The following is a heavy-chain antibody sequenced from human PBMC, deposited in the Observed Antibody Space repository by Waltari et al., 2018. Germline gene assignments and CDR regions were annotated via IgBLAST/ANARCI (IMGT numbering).Heavy chain of an antibody. CDR3: AKAAGVAAENYFDY. V-gene: IGHV4-4*02. CDR2: IYHSGGT. CDR1: GGSISSSNW. J-gene: IGHJ4*02. D-gene: IGHD2-15*01. Sequence: QVQLQESGPGLVKPSGTLSLTCAVSGGSISSSNWWSWGRQPPGKGLEWIGEIYHSGGTNSNPSLKSRVTISVDKSKNQFSLKLSSVTAEDTAVYYCAKAAGVAAENYFDYWGQGTLVTISS.